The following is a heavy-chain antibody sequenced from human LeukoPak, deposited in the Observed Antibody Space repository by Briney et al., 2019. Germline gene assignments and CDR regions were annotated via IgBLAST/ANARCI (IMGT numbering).Heavy chain of an antibody. Sequence: GRSLRLSCAASGFSFSSYAMHWVRQAPGKGLEWVSGISWNSGSIGYADSVKGRFTISRDNAKNSLYLQMNSLRAEDTALYYCAKDMGGYSYGSPFDYWGQGTLVTVSS. D-gene: IGHD5-18*01. V-gene: IGHV3-9*01. J-gene: IGHJ4*02. CDR2: ISWNSGSI. CDR3: AKDMGGYSYGSPFDY. CDR1: GFSFSSYA.